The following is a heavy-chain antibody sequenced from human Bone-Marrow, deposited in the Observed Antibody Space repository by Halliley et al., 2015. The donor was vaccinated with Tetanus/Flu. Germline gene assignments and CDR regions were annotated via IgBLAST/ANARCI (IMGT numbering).Heavy chain of an antibody. CDR1: GYSFGSYW. V-gene: IGHV5-51*01. CDR3: ARHMGHCSSAIGDGPDY. D-gene: IGHD2-2*01. J-gene: IGHJ4*02. CDR2: IYPGDSDT. Sequence: QLVQSGAEVQKPGEALKISCKGSGYSFGSYWIAWVRQMPGKGLEWMGIIYPGDSDTRYSPPFQGQVTISVDKSISTAYLQWSSLQAGDTAMYYCARHMGHCSSAIGDGPDYGGQGTLVTVSS.